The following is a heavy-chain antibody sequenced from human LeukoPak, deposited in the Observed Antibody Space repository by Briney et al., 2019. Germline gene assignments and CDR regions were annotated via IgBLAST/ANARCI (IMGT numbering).Heavy chain of an antibody. V-gene: IGHV4-61*01. CDR1: GGSFGSSSYY. Sequence: NSSETLSLTCTVSGGSFGSSSYYWSWIRQPPGKGLEWIGYIYYSGSTNYNPSLKSRVTISVDTSKNQFSLKLRSVTAADTAVYYCARSQYRSNWGDFGYWGQGTLVTVSS. D-gene: IGHD6-13*01. CDR2: IYYSGST. J-gene: IGHJ4*02. CDR3: ARSQYRSNWGDFGY.